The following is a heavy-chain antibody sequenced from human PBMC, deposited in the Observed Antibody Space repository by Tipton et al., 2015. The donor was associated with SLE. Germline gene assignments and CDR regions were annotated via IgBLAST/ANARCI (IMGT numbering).Heavy chain of an antibody. V-gene: IGHV4-34*01. D-gene: IGHD3-16*01. CDR2: INHGGST. CDR1: GGSFGGYY. CDR3: ARVQAYEGFDP. J-gene: IGHJ5*02. Sequence: TLSLTCSIYGGSFGGYYWSWIRQPPGKGLEWIGEINHGGSTNYNPSLKSRVTISLDPPKNQFSLKLTSVTAADTAMYYCARVQAYEGFDPWGQGTLVTVSS.